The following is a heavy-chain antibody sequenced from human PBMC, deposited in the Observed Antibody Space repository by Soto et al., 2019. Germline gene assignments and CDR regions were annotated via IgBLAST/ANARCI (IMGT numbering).Heavy chain of an antibody. V-gene: IGHV3-30*18. Sequence: QVQLVESGGGVVQPGRSLRLSCAASGFTFSSYAMHWVRQAPGKGLEWVAIIAYDGSYKYYADSVKGRFIISRDNSMDTLDLQMSSLRLEDTAVYYCAKDRRGSWASDHWGQGTLVTVSS. D-gene: IGHD1-26*01. J-gene: IGHJ4*02. CDR2: IAYDGSYK. CDR3: AKDRRGSWASDH. CDR1: GFTFSSYA.